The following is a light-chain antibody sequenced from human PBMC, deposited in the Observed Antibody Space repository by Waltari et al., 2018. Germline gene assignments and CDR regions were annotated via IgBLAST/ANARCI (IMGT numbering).Light chain of an antibody. CDR3: QAWDSTTVI. CDR2: QSD. V-gene: IGLV3-1*01. J-gene: IGLJ2*01. CDR1: NLGNKY. Sequence: SYELTQPPSVSVSPGQTASITCSGYNLGNKYPCWYQQKPGQSPVLVAYQSDKRPAGIPERFSGYSYGDTATLTIGGTQAVDEADYYCQAWDSTTVIFGGGTKLTVL.